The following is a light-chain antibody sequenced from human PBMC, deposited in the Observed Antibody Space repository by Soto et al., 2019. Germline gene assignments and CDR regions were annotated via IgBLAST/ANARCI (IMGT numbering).Light chain of an antibody. V-gene: IGKV3-15*01. J-gene: IGKJ1*01. CDR3: QQYSNWPSWT. Sequence: EKVMTQSPATLSMSPGERATLSCRASQSVSSLLAWYQQKPGQAPRLLIYGASTRATGIPARFSGSGSGTEFTLTISSLQSEDFAVYYCQQYSNWPSWTFGQGTKLEVK. CDR2: GAS. CDR1: QSVSSL.